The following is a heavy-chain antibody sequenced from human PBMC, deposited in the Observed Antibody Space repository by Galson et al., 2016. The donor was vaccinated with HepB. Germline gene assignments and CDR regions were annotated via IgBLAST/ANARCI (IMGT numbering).Heavy chain of an antibody. CDR2: IWYDGRSK. Sequence: SLRLSCAASGFTFNNYGMHWVRQAPGKGLEWVALIWYDGRSKYYADSVKGRFTISRDNSKNTLYLQMNSLRAEDTAVYYCVRDRAARDTVYYYGMDVWGQGATVTVSS. CDR1: GFTFNNYG. V-gene: IGHV3-33*01. J-gene: IGHJ6*02. CDR3: VRDRAARDTVYYYGMDV. D-gene: IGHD6-25*01.